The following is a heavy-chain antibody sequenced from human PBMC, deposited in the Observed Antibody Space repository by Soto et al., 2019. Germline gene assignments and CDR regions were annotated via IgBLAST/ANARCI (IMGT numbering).Heavy chain of an antibody. V-gene: IGHV3-11*05. J-gene: IGHJ4*02. CDR2: ISSSGFA. D-gene: IGHD4-17*01. CDR3: ACDWATTVVTLPYY. Sequence: QVQLVESGGVLVKPGGSLRLSCAASGFTFSDYFMSWIRQAPGKGLEWVSYISSSGFANYADSVKGRFTISRDNAKNSLELTWISLRAVGAAFYYCACDWATTVVTLPYYWGQGTLVNVSS. CDR1: GFTFSDYF.